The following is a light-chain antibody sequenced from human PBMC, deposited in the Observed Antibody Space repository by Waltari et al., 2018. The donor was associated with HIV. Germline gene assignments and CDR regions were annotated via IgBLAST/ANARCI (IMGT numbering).Light chain of an antibody. V-gene: IGKV3-20*01. Sequence: IVLTQSPGTLSLSLGERATLSCRARQSVSSSYLAWYQQKPGQAPRLLIYGASSRATGIPDRFSGSGSGTDFTLTISRLEPEDFAVYYCQQYGSSPMGTFGQGTKLEIK. CDR3: QQYGSSPMGT. CDR2: GAS. J-gene: IGKJ2*01. CDR1: QSVSSSY.